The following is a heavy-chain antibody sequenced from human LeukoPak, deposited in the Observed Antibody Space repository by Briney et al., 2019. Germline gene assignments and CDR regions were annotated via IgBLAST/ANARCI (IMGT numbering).Heavy chain of an antibody. CDR2: INHNGRT. CDR1: GGSFNTYY. J-gene: IGHJ6*04. CDR3: ARWTPRTEMKGLNYYYGMDV. Sequence: PSETLSLTCGVSGGSFNTYYWSWIRQPPGKRLEWIGEINHNGRTKYNPPLKSRVNIPVDSSKKQFSLKVTSVTAADTAIYYCARWTPRTEMKGLNYYYGMDVWGKGTTVTVSS. V-gene: IGHV4-34*01. D-gene: IGHD3/OR15-3a*01.